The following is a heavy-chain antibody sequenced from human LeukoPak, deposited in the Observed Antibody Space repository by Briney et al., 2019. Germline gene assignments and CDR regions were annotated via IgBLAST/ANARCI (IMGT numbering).Heavy chain of an antibody. J-gene: IGHJ5*02. CDR3: ARQLGRTNNWFDP. CDR1: GYTFTSHD. D-gene: IGHD7-27*01. CDR2: MNPNSGNT. V-gene: IGHV1-8*01. Sequence: GASVKVSCKASGYTFTSHDIDWVRQAPGQGLEWMGWMNPNSGNTGYAQKFQGRVTMTSDTSVTTAYMELSSLAPEDTAVYFCARQLGRTNNWFDPWGQETLVTVSS.